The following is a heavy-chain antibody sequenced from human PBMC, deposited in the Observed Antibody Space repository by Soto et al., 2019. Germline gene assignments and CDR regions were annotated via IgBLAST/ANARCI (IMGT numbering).Heavy chain of an antibody. J-gene: IGHJ5*02. V-gene: IGHV4-30-2*01. Sequence: QLQLQESGSGLVKPSQTLSLTCAVSGVSISSGDYFWSWIRQPPGKGLEWIGYVTRTGSTYSNPSLKSRVTVPVDGSKNQFSLELRSVTDADTAVYYCARAIAGVVITAAVPKWFDPWGQGTRVTVSS. CDR1: GVSISSGDYF. CDR3: ARAIAGVVITAAVPKWFDP. D-gene: IGHD2-15*01. CDR2: VTRTGST.